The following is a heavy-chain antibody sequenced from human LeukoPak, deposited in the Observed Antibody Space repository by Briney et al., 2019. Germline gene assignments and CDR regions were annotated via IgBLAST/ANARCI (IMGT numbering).Heavy chain of an antibody. CDR1: GGSISNSY. J-gene: IGHJ5*01. Sequence: SETLSLTCTVSGGSISNSYWSWIRQPAGKGLEWIGRIYPTDITTSNPSLKSRAPLSVDTSKNQFSLKVHSVTAADAAVYYCARGPGQLTSECFDSWGQGILVTVSS. CDR3: ARGPGQLTSECFDS. V-gene: IGHV4-4*07. CDR2: IYPTDIT. D-gene: IGHD6-13*01.